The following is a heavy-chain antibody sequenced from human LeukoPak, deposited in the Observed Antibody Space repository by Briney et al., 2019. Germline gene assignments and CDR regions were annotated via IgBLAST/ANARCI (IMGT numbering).Heavy chain of an antibody. CDR1: GFTFSSYW. CDR2: INSDGSST. J-gene: IGHJ6*04. D-gene: IGHD2-2*01. CDR3: AREGPAATRKTYGMDV. V-gene: IGHV3-74*01. Sequence: GGSLRLSCAASGFTFSSYWMHWVRQAPGKGLVWVSRINSDGSSTSYADSVKGRFTISRDNAKNTLHLQMNSLRAEDTAVYYCAREGPAATRKTYGMDVWGKGTTVTVSS.